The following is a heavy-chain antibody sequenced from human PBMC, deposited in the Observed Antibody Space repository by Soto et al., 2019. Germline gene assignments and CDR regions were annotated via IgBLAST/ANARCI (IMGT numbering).Heavy chain of an antibody. D-gene: IGHD1-20*01. CDR2: IYYNGNT. J-gene: IGHJ6*02. CDR1: RGSISNYY. Sequence: SETLSLTCTVSRGSISNYYWSWIRQPPGKGLEWIGYIYYNGNTKYNPSLKSRVTISIDTSKKQFSLKVSSLTAADTAVYYCARGPGTDITPYYYYGMDVWGQGTMVTVSS. CDR3: ARGPGTDITPYYYYGMDV. V-gene: IGHV4-59*01.